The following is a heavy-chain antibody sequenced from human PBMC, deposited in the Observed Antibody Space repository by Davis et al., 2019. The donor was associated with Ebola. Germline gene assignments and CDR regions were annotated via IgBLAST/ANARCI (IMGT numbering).Heavy chain of an antibody. J-gene: IGHJ6*04. CDR2: IFYTGNT. V-gene: IGHV4-39*01. CDR1: GVSISRSSYY. CDR3: ARRHATMIGDYGIDV. D-gene: IGHD3-22*01. Sequence: SETLSLTCSVSGVSISRSSYYWGWFRQPPGKGLEWIGSIFYTGNTYYNASLKSRVTISVDPSKNQFSLKLSSVTAADTAVYYCARRHATMIGDYGIDVWGKGTTVTVSS.